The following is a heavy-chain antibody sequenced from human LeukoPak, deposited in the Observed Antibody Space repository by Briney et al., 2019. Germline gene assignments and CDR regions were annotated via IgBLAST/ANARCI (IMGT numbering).Heavy chain of an antibody. CDR2: IIPIFGIA. CDR3: ARELRVRWFGESLDY. CDR1: GGTFSSYA. D-gene: IGHD3-10*01. Sequence: GSSVKLSCKASGGTFSSYAISWVRQAPGQGLEWMGRIIPIFGIANYAQKFQGRVTITADKSTSTAYMELSSLRSEDTAVYYCARELRVRWFGESLDYWGQGTLVTVSS. J-gene: IGHJ4*02. V-gene: IGHV1-69*04.